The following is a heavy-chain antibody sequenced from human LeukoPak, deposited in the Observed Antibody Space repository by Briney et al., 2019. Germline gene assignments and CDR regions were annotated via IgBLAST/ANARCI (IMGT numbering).Heavy chain of an antibody. CDR2: INSGGSST. V-gene: IGHV3-74*01. D-gene: IGHD3-22*01. Sequence: GGSLRLSCAASGFTFSSYWMHWVRQAPGKGLVWVSRINSGGSSTTYADSVKGRFAISRDNAKNTLNLQMNSLRVEDTAVYYCAREGGYYDSSGYAPNSDYWGQGTLVTVSS. CDR1: GFTFSSYW. J-gene: IGHJ4*02. CDR3: AREGGYYDSSGYAPNSDY.